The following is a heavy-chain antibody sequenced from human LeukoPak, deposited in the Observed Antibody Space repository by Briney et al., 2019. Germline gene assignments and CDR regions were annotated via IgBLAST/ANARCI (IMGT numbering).Heavy chain of an antibody. CDR3: ARVTGYMIEDYFDY. CDR1: GGSFSGYY. D-gene: IGHD3-22*01. Sequence: TSETLSLTCAVYGGSFSGYYWSWIRQPPGKGLEWIGEINHSGSTNYNPSLKSRVTISVDTSKNQFSLRLSSVTAADTAVYYCARVTGYMIEDYFDYWGQGTLVTVSS. V-gene: IGHV4-34*01. J-gene: IGHJ4*02. CDR2: INHSGST.